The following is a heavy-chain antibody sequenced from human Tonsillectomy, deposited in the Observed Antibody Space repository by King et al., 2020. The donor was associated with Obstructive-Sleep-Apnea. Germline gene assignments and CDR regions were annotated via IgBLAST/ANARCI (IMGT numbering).Heavy chain of an antibody. D-gene: IGHD6-13*01. J-gene: IGHJ4*02. CDR3: AKDAEGSSSWYWDS. V-gene: IGHV3-23*04. CDR1: GFSFSTYA. Sequence: VQLVESGGGLVQPGGSLRLSCAASGFSFSTYAMSWVRQAPGRGLEWVSGLGGSGGDTYYADSVKGRVSISRDNSKNMVYLEISSLRVEDTAVYYCAKDAEGSSSWYWDSWGQGTLVTVSS. CDR2: LGGSGGDT.